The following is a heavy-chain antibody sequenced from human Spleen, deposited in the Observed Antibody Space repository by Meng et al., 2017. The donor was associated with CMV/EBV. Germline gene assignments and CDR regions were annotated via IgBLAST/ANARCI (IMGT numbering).Heavy chain of an antibody. CDR1: GFNFRIYG. D-gene: IGHD3-22*01. CDR3: ARSFDETSGYNV. V-gene: IGHV3-30*02. Sequence: GESLKISCAASGFNFRIYGMHWVRQLPGKGLEWVAFIRYDEKTKYYADSVKGRFTISRDNAKKTLYLQMSGLRVEDTAVYYCARSFDETSGYNVWGQGAPVTVSS. J-gene: IGHJ4*02. CDR2: IRYDEKTK.